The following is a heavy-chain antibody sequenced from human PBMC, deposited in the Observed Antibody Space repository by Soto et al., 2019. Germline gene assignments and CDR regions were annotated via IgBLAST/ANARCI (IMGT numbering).Heavy chain of an antibody. CDR1: GGSISSGGYY. V-gene: IGHV4-31*03. D-gene: IGHD2-2*01. J-gene: IGHJ4*02. Sequence: QVQLQESGPGLVKPSQTLSLTCTVSGGSISSGGYYWSWIRQHPGKGLEWIGYIYYSGSTSYNPSLTSRVTISVDTSKNQYSLKLSSVTAACTAVYYCARSSTSATYLDYWGQGTLVTVSS. CDR3: ARSSTSATYLDY. CDR2: IYYSGST.